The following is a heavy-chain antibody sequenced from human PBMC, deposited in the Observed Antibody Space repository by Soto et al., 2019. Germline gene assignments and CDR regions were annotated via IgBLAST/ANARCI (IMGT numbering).Heavy chain of an antibody. D-gene: IGHD2-21*02. CDR2: INPNSGGT. CDR3: ASSGGDSPEAFDI. CDR1: GYTFTGYY. Sequence: ASVKVSFKASGYTFTGYYMHWVRQAPGQGLEWMGWINPNSGGTNYAQKFQGWVTMTRDTSISTAYMELCRLRSDDTAVYYCASSGGDSPEAFDIWGQGTMVTVSS. J-gene: IGHJ3*02. V-gene: IGHV1-2*04.